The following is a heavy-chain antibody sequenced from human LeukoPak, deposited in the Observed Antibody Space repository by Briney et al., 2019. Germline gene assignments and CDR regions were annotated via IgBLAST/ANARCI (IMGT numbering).Heavy chain of an antibody. CDR1: GFPFSSYA. J-gene: IGHJ3*02. D-gene: IGHD1-26*01. Sequence: GGSLRLSCAASGFPFSSYAMHWVRQAPGKGLEWVAVISYDGSNKYYTDSVKGRFTISRDDSKNIAYLQMNSLKTEDTAVYYCTRASYSGTYLRGVDAFDIWGQGTMVAVSS. V-gene: IGHV3-30*04. CDR2: ISYDGSNK. CDR3: TRASYSGTYLRGVDAFDI.